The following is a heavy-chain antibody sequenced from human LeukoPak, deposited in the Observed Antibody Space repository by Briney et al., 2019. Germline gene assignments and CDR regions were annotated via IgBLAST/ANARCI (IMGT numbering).Heavy chain of an antibody. D-gene: IGHD2-15*01. CDR3: ARGSGGRY. CDR2: IKQDGSDK. Sequence: SGGSLRLSCEASGFTFSTYRMSWARQAPGKGLEWVANIKQDGSDKYYVDSVKGRFTISRDNAKNSLYLQMSSLTVEDTAVYYCARGSGGRYWGHGTLVTVSS. V-gene: IGHV3-7*04. J-gene: IGHJ4*01. CDR1: GFTFSTYR.